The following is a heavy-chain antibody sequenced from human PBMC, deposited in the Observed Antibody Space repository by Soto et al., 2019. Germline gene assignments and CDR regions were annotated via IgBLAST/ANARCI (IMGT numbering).Heavy chain of an antibody. CDR1: GNTFTRYD. Sequence: ASVKVSCKASGNTFTRYDINWVRLATGHGLEWMGWINPNSGNIGYAQKFQGRVTMTRDTAIRTAYMEVSRLRSDDTPVYYCARGRASGSYYLLDYWGQGTLLTVSS. CDR3: ARGRASGSYYLLDY. V-gene: IGHV1-8*01. D-gene: IGHD3-10*01. CDR2: INPNSGNI. J-gene: IGHJ4*02.